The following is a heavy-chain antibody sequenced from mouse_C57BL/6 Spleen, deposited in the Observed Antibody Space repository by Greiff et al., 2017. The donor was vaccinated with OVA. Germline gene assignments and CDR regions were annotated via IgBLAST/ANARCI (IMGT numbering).Heavy chain of an antibody. CDR1: GYTFTSYW. CDR3: ARRLRYYAMGY. CDR2: IDPSDSYT. V-gene: IGHV1-69*01. J-gene: IGHJ4*01. D-gene: IGHD3-2*02. Sequence: QVQLQQPGAELVMPGASVKLSCKASGYTFTSYWMHWVKQRPGQGLEWIGEIDPSDSYTNYNQKFKGKSTLTVDKSSSTAYMQLSSLTSEDSAVYYCARRLRYYAMGYWGQGTSVTVSS.